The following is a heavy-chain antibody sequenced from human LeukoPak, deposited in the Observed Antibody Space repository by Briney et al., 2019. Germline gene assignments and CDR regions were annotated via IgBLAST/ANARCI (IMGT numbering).Heavy chain of an antibody. J-gene: IGHJ4*02. Sequence: GGSLRLSCAASGFTFSDYYMSWIRQAPGKGLECVSYVSGSSSPIYYADSVKGRFTISRDNAKNSLFLQMNSLRAEDTAVYYCARDRGRRGYTYGQPLDYWGRGTLVTVSS. CDR3: ARDRGRRGYTYGQPLDY. CDR2: VSGSSSPI. D-gene: IGHD5-18*01. V-gene: IGHV3-11*01. CDR1: GFTFSDYY.